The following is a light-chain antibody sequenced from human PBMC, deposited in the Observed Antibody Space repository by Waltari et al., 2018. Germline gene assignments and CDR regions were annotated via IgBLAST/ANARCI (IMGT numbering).Light chain of an antibody. CDR1: QSISSY. CDR2: AAS. V-gene: IGKV1-39*01. J-gene: IGKJ4*01. Sequence: DIQMTQSPSSLSASVGDRVTITCRASQSISSYLNWYQQKPGKAPKLLIYAASSLQSGVPSRCIGSGSGTDFTLTISSLQPEDFATYYCQQSDSTPRLTFGGGTKVEIK. CDR3: QQSDSTPRLT.